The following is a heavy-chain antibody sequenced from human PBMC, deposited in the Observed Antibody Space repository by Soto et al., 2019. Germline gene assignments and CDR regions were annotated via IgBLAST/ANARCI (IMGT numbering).Heavy chain of an antibody. CDR2: INQDGSDK. D-gene: IGHD3-16*01. V-gene: IGHV3-7*05. Sequence: EVQLVESGGGLVQPGGSLRLSCAVSGFTFSNSWLRWVRQAPGKGMEWVANINQDGSDKYYVDSVKGRFTISRDNAKNSLYLQMNSRIAEDTAIYYCARVSPVMSPGYWGQGTLVTGSS. CDR3: ARVSPVMSPGY. J-gene: IGHJ4*02. CDR1: GFTFSNSW.